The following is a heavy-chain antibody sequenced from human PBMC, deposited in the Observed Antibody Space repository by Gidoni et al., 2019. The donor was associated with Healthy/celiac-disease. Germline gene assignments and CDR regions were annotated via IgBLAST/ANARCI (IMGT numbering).Heavy chain of an antibody. Sequence: MNWVRQAPGKGLEWVSYISSSGSTIYYADSVKGRFTISRDNAKNSLYPQMNSLRAEDTAVYYCARALPEGGAYSSGWGIDYWGQGTLITVSS. CDR2: ISSSGSTI. J-gene: IGHJ4*02. V-gene: IGHV3-48*03. D-gene: IGHD6-19*01. CDR3: ARALPEGGAYSSGWGIDY.